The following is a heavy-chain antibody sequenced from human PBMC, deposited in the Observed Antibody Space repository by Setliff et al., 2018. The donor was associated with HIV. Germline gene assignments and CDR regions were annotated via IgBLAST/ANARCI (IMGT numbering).Heavy chain of an antibody. CDR2: VSSSWST. D-gene: IGHD3-10*01. CDR3: ARGVRGVIIDWYYFDY. Sequence: SEILSLTCTVSGDSINSSTYYWDWIRQPPGKGLEWIGIVSSSWSTYSNPSLKSRVTISVDTSKNQFSLKLSSVTAADTAVYYWARGVRGVIIDWYYFDYWGQGTLVTVSS. V-gene: IGHV4-39*07. CDR1: GDSINSSTYY. J-gene: IGHJ4*02.